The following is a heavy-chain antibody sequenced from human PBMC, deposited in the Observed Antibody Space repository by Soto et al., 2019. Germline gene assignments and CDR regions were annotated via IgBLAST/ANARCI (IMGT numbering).Heavy chain of an antibody. V-gene: IGHV1-69*13. CDR1: GGTFSSYA. J-gene: IGHJ5*02. CDR2: IIPIFGTA. CDR3: ARVRYYDSSGYYLNWFDP. Sequence: SVKVSCKASGGTFSSYAISWVRQAPGQGLEWMGGIIPIFGTANYAQKFQGRVTITADESTSTAYMELSSLRSEDTAVYYCARVRYYDSSGYYLNWFDPWGQGTLVTVSS. D-gene: IGHD3-22*01.